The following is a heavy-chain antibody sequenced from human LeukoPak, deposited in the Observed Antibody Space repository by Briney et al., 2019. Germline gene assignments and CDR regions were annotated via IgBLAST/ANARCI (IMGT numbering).Heavy chain of an antibody. V-gene: IGHV3-64*04. CDR1: GFTFSSYA. CDR2: ISSSGSST. D-gene: IGHD3-9*01. Sequence: PGGSLRLSCSASGFTFSSYAMHWVRQAPGKGLEYVSAISSSGSSTYYADSVKGRFTISRDNARNTLYLQMNSLRAEDTAIYYCAKGKMTAYLTWFDPWGQGTLVTVSS. J-gene: IGHJ5*02. CDR3: AKGKMTAYLTWFDP.